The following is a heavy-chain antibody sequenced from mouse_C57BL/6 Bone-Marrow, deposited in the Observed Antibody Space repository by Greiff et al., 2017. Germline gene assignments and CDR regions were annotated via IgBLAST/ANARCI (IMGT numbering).Heavy chain of an antibody. CDR1: GYTFTSYW. D-gene: IGHD2-4*01. Sequence: QVQLQQPGAELVKPGASVKVSCKASGYTFTSYWMHWVKQRPGQGLEWIGRIHPSDSDTNYNQKFKGKATLTVDKSSSTAYMQLSRLTSEDSAVYYCAIEGGLRHYYAMDYWGQGTSVTVSS. V-gene: IGHV1-74*01. J-gene: IGHJ4*01. CDR2: IHPSDSDT. CDR3: AIEGGLRHYYAMDY.